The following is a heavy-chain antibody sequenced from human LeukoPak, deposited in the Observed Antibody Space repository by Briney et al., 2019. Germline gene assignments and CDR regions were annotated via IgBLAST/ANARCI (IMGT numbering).Heavy chain of an antibody. CDR1: GDSVSSNSAA. CDR2: TYYRSKWYT. Sequence: SQTLSLTCAISGDSVSSNSAAWNWIRQSPSRGLEWLGRTYYRSKWYTYYAASVKSRIAINRDTSKNQFSLQLNSVTAADTAVYYCARGRTGTTSTREGIVDFDYWGQGTLVTVSS. V-gene: IGHV6-1*01. D-gene: IGHD1-7*01. J-gene: IGHJ4*02. CDR3: ARGRTGTTSTREGIVDFDY.